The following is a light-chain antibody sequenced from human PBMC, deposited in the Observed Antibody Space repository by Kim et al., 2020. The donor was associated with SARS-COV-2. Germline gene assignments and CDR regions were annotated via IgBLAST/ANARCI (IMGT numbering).Light chain of an antibody. CDR2: GAS. CDR3: HQYDRPSWT. Sequence: SPGDRATLSCRASQSVFGDYLAWYQQKPGQSPRLLIYGASNRATDVPDRFSGSGFGTDFTLTISRLEPEDFAVYYCHQYDRPSWTFGQGTKVEIK. J-gene: IGKJ1*01. CDR1: QSVFGDY. V-gene: IGKV3-20*01.